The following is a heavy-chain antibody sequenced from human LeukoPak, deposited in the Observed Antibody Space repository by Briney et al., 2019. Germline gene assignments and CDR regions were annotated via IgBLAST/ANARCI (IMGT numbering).Heavy chain of an antibody. Sequence: GGSLRLSCAASEFTFSTYAMHWVRQAPGKGLEWVAVIAYDGSNKYSADSVKGRFTISRDNSKNTLYLQMNSLRAEDTAVYYCAKLLSGSYRYYCGLDVWGQGTTVTVSS. J-gene: IGHJ6*02. V-gene: IGHV3-30*18. CDR3: AKLLSGSYRYYCGLDV. D-gene: IGHD6-19*01. CDR1: EFTFSTYA. CDR2: IAYDGSNK.